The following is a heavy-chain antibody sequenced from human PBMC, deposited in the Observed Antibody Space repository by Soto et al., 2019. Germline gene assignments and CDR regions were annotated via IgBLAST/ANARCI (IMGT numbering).Heavy chain of an antibody. CDR2: IYHSGST. CDR3: ARAGFHLHFTGSQYKSIDF. D-gene: IGHD1-1*01. CDR1: SGSISSSNW. J-gene: IGHJ6*03. Sequence: SETLSITCAVSSGSISSSNWWSWVRQPPGKGLEWIGEIYHSGSTNYNPSLKSRVTISVDKSKNQFSLKLSSVTAADTAVYYCARAGFHLHFTGSQYKSIDFRGKATTGT. V-gene: IGHV4-4*02.